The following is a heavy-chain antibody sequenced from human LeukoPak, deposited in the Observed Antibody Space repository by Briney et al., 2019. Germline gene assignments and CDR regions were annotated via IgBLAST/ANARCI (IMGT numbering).Heavy chain of an antibody. Sequence: GGSLRLSCAASGFTFSSYAMHWVRQAPGKGLEYVSAISSNGGSAYYANSVKGRFTISRDNSKNTLYLQMGSLRAEDMAVYYCARGTRGFDYWGQGTLVTVSS. J-gene: IGHJ4*02. CDR3: ARGTRGFDY. CDR1: GFTFSSYA. CDR2: ISSNGGSA. D-gene: IGHD3-10*01. V-gene: IGHV3-64*01.